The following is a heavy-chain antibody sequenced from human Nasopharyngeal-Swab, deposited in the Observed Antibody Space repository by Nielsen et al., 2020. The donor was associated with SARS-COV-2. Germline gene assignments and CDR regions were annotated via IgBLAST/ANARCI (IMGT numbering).Heavy chain of an antibody. Sequence: GGSLRLSCAASGFTLSRYWMSWVRQAPGKGLEWVASVKQDGSEKYSVDSVRGRFTISRDNTKNSVYLQMNNLRAEETAVYYCAREICTRITCFDYGMDVWGQGTTVTVSS. J-gene: IGHJ6*02. CDR3: AREICTRITCFDYGMDV. V-gene: IGHV3-7*01. CDR2: VKQDGSEK. CDR1: GFTLSRYW. D-gene: IGHD2-2*01.